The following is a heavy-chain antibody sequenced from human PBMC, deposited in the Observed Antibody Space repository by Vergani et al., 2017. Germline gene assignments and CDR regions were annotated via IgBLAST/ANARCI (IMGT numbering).Heavy chain of an antibody. CDR2: IYYSGST. J-gene: IGHJ4*02. D-gene: IGHD2-15*01. CDR1: GGSICSSSYY. V-gene: IGHV4-39*01. Sequence: QLQLQESGPGLVKPSETLSLTCTVSGGSICSSSYYWGWIRQPPGKGLEWIGSIYYSGSTYYNPSLKSRVTISVDTSKNQFSLKLSSVTAADTAVYYCAGLYCSGGSCYSGGVDYWGQGTLVTVSS. CDR3: AGLYCSGGSCYSGGVDY.